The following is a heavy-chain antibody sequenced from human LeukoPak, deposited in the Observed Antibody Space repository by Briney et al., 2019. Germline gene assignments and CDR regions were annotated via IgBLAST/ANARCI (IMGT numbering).Heavy chain of an antibody. D-gene: IGHD3-16*02. V-gene: IGHV3-33*01. CDR2: IWYDGSNK. CDR3: ARDFPVMITFGGVIVFPLDY. Sequence: TGGSLRLSCAASGFTFSSYGMHWVRQAPGKGLEWVAVIWYDGSNKYYADSVKGRFTISRDNSKNTLYLQMNSLRAEDTAVCYCARDFPVMITFGGVIVFPLDYWGQGTLVTVSS. J-gene: IGHJ4*02. CDR1: GFTFSSYG.